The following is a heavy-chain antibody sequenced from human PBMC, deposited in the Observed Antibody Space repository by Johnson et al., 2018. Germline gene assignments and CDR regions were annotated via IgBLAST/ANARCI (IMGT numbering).Heavy chain of an antibody. V-gene: IGHV3-11*01. CDR2: ISTSGSTI. D-gene: IGHD4-17*01. Sequence: QVQLVQSGGGLVKXGGSXRLXCAASGFTFSDYYMSWIRQAPGKGLEWVSYISTSGSTIYYADSVKGRFTIARYNAKNSMYLQMNSLRAEDTAVYYCARPKNYGDYSEYFQHWGQGTLVTVSS. J-gene: IGHJ1*01. CDR3: ARPKNYGDYSEYFQH. CDR1: GFTFSDYY.